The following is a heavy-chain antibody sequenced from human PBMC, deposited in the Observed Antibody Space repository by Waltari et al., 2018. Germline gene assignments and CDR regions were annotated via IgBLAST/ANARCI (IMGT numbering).Heavy chain of an antibody. CDR1: GVSIGRNTFY. J-gene: IGHJ5*02. Sequence: QLQESGPGLVKSSETLSLTCTVSGVSIGRNTFYWAWIRQPPGKRMEWMASINYSGSTYYMPSLKSRVTISVDTSRNQLSLRLTSVTAADTAVYFCVREWSSSSSWFDPWGQGTLVTVSS. D-gene: IGHD6-6*01. CDR3: VREWSSSSSWFDP. V-gene: IGHV4-39*07. CDR2: INYSGST.